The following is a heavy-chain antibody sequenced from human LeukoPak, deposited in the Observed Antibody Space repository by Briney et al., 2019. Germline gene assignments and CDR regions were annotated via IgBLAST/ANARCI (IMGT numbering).Heavy chain of an antibody. V-gene: IGHV3-20*04. CDR1: GFTLDGYA. D-gene: IGHD1-26*01. CDR2: INWNGAST. CDR3: ARYSGVGY. Sequence: GGSLRLSCAASGFTLDGYAMSWVRQAPGKGLEWVSGINWNGASTGYADSVKGRFTISRDNAKNSLYLQMNSLRAEDTAVYYCARYSGVGYWGQGTLVTVSS. J-gene: IGHJ4*02.